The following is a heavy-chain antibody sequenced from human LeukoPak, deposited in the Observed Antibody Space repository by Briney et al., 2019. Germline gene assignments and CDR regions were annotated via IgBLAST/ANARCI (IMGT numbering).Heavy chain of an antibody. V-gene: IGHV4-61*05. CDR1: GGSITSSTSY. Sequence: SETLSLTCTVSGGSITSSTSYWGWIRQPPGKGLEWIGYIYHSGSTNYNPSLQSRVTISVDTSKNQFSLNLNSVTAADTAVYYCARGGAARLHFQNWGQGTLVTVSS. D-gene: IGHD6-6*01. CDR3: ARGGAARLHFQN. J-gene: IGHJ1*01. CDR2: IYHSGST.